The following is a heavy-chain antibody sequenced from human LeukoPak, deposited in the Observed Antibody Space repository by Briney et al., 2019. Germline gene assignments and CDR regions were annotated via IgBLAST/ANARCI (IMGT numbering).Heavy chain of an antibody. D-gene: IGHD3-3*01. CDR3: ASEHYDFWSGYLTPPSNY. J-gene: IGHJ4*02. CDR2: IYYSGST. V-gene: IGHV4-39*02. CDR1: GGSISSSSFY. Sequence: SETLSLTCTVSGGSISSSSFYWGWIRQPPGKGLEWIGSIYYSGSTYYNPSLKSRVTISVDMSKNQFSLKLPSVTAADTAVYYCASEHYDFWSGYLTPPSNYWGQGTLVTVSS.